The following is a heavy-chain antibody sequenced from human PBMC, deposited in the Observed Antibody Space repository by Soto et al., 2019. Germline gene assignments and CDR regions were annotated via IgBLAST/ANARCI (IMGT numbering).Heavy chain of an antibody. D-gene: IGHD3-16*01. J-gene: IGHJ6*02. Sequence: QVQLVQSGAEVKKPGSSVKVSCTASGGAISRYGMSWVRQAPGQGLEWLGGVIPLFDTAYYAQIFRGRLRISADGATTTAYMELSGLTSADTAVYFCATGGHNDGYNFYHGMDVWGQGTTVTVS. V-gene: IGHV1-69*01. CDR1: GGAISRYG. CDR2: VIPLFDTA. CDR3: ATGGHNDGYNFYHGMDV.